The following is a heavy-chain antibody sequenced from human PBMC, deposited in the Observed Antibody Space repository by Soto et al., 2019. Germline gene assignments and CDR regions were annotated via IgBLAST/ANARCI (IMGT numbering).Heavy chain of an antibody. CDR3: ARDYEREAVAATGDY. CDR1: GFTFSSYG. Sequence: QVQLVESGGGVVQPGRSLRLSCAASGFTFSSYGMHWVRQAPGKGLEWVAVIWYDGSNKYYANSVKCRFTISRDNSKNTLYLQMNSLRAEDTAVYYCARDYEREAVAATGDYWGQGTLVTVSS. D-gene: IGHD6-19*01. CDR2: IWYDGSNK. V-gene: IGHV3-33*01. J-gene: IGHJ4*02.